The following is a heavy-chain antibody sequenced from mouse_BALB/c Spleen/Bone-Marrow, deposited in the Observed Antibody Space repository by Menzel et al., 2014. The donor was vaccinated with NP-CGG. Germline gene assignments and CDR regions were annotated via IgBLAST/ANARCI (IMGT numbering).Heavy chain of an antibody. V-gene: IGHV1-87*01. CDR3: ARTYGNYGGVDY. CDR1: GYTFTSYW. CDR2: IYPGDGDT. J-gene: IGHJ4*01. D-gene: IGHD2-1*01. Sequence: QVQLQQSGAELARPGTSVKSSCKASGYTFTSYWMQWVKQRPGQGLEWIGAIYPGDGDTSYTQRFKAKATLTADKSSSTAYMQYSSLASEDSAVYYCARTYGNYGGVDYWGQGPSVTGSS.